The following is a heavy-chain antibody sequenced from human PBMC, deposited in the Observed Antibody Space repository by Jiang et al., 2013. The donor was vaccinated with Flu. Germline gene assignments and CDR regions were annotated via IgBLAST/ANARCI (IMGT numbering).Heavy chain of an antibody. CDR3: AREGYFD. CDR2: ISYDGSNK. D-gene: IGHD3-9*01. J-gene: IGHJ4*02. CDR1: GFTFSSYA. V-gene: IGHV3-30-3*01. Sequence: SGFTFSSYAMHWVRQAPGKGLEWVAVISYDGSNKYYADSVKGRFTISRDNSKNTLYLQMNSLRAEDTAVYYCAREGYFDWGQGTLVTVSS.